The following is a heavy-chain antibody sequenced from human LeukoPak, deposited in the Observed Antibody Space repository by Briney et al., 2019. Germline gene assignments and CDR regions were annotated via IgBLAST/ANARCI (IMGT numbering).Heavy chain of an antibody. V-gene: IGHV4-39*07. CDR3: ARDLAPELYYYDSSGYFDY. J-gene: IGHJ4*02. CDR2: IYYSGST. Sequence: PSETLSLTCTVSGGSISSSSYYWGWIRQPPGKGLEWIGSIYYSGSTYYNPSLKSRVTISVDTSKNQFSLKLSSVTAADTAVYYCARDLAPELYYYDSSGYFDYWGQGTLVTVSS. CDR1: GGSISSSSYY. D-gene: IGHD3-22*01.